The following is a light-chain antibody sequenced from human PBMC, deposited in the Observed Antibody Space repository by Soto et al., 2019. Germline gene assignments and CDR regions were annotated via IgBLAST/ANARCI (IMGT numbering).Light chain of an antibody. CDR2: GAS. Sequence: EIVMTQSPVTLSVSPGERATLSCRASQSVSSNLAWYQQKPGQAPRLLIYGASTRATGIPARFSGSRSGTEFTLTISSLQSEDFAVYCCQQYNNWPRTFGQGTKVEI. CDR3: QQYNNWPRT. CDR1: QSVSSN. J-gene: IGKJ1*01. V-gene: IGKV3-15*01.